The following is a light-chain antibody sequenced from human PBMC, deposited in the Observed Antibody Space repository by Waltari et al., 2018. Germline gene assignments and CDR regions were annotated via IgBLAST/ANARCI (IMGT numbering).Light chain of an antibody. CDR1: QRVGKS. CDR3: QHYVTLPAT. V-gene: IGKV3-20*01. Sequence: VLTQSPGTLSLSPGERATLSCRASQRVGKSLAWYQHKPGQAPRLLIYDASSRATGIPDRFSGSGSGTDFILTISRLEPEDFSVYYCQHYVTLPATFGQGTKVEV. J-gene: IGKJ1*01. CDR2: DAS.